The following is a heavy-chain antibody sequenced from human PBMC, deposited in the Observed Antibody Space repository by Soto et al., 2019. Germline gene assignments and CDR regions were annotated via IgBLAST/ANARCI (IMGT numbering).Heavy chain of an antibody. D-gene: IGHD3-22*01. Sequence: SETLSLTCAVSGGSISSGGYSWSWIRQPPGKGLEWIGYIYHSGSTYYNPSLKSRVTISVDRSKNQFSLKLSSVTAADTAVYYCARSMIVVGESEFDPWGQGTLVTVSA. CDR1: GGSISSGGYS. V-gene: IGHV4-30-2*01. J-gene: IGHJ5*02. CDR3: ARSMIVVGESEFDP. CDR2: IYHSGST.